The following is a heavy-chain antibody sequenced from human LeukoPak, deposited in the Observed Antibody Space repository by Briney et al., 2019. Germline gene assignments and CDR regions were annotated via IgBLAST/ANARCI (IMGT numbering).Heavy chain of an antibody. D-gene: IGHD4-11*01. V-gene: IGHV1-18*01. J-gene: IGHJ4*02. CDR3: AVNDYNKNFDY. CDR1: GYTFTSYG. CDR2: ISGHNGNT. Sequence: ASVKVSCKASGYTFTSYGITWVRQAPGQGPEWMGWISGHNGNTNYAQKLQGRVTMTTDTSTSTAYMELRSLRSHDTAVYYCAVNDYNKNFDYWGQGTLVTVSS.